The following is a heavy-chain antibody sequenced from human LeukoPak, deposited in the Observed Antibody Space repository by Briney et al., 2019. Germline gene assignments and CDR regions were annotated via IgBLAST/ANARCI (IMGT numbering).Heavy chain of an antibody. CDR1: GGSISSSSYY. D-gene: IGHD6-13*01. CDR3: ARDSQVAYSSSWYQGPENWFDP. CDR2: IYYSGST. V-gene: IGHV4-39*07. J-gene: IGHJ5*02. Sequence: PSETLSLTCTVSGGSISSSSYYWGWIRQPPGKGLEWIGSIYYSGSTYYNPSLKSRVTISVDTSKNQFSLKLSSVTAADTAVYYCARDSQVAYSSSWYQGPENWFDPWGQGTLVTVSS.